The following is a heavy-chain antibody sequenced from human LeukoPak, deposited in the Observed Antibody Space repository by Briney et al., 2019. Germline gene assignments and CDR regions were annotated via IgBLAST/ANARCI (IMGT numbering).Heavy chain of an antibody. Sequence: GGSLRLSCAASGFTFSSYGMHWVRQAPGKGLEWVAFIRYDGSNKYYADSVKGRFTISRDNSKNTLYLQMNSLRAEDTAVYYCAKDRGSGSYYKPPDAFDIWGQGTTVTVSS. V-gene: IGHV3-30*02. J-gene: IGHJ3*02. CDR1: GFTFSSYG. D-gene: IGHD3-10*01. CDR2: IRYDGSNK. CDR3: AKDRGSGSYYKPPDAFDI.